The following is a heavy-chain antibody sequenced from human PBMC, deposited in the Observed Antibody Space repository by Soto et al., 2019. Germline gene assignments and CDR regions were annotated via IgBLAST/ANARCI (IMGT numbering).Heavy chain of an antibody. D-gene: IGHD2-15*01. Sequence: LGVLMRICWKGAGDRCIDYWSNWVRQMPGKGLEWMGRIDPDDSYTNYSPSFQGHVTISVDKSISTAYLQWSSLQASDTAIYYCARLPPPTYCSGSTCSGYWGQGTLVTVSS. CDR3: ARLPPPTYCSGSTCSGY. V-gene: IGHV5-10-1*01. J-gene: IGHJ4*02. CDR2: IDPDDSYT. CDR1: GDRCIDYW.